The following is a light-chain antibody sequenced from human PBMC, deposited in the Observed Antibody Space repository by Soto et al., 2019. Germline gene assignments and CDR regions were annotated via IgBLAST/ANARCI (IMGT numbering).Light chain of an antibody. CDR2: GAS. CDR1: QSLSNNF. CDR3: QQYDTSPLT. J-gene: IGKJ4*01. V-gene: IGKV3-20*01. Sequence: DIVLTQSPGTLSLSPGERAALSCGASQSLSNNFLAWYQQKPGQAPRLLISGASSRATGIPDRFSGSGSGTDFTPTITRVEPEDFAVYYCQQYDTSPLTFGGGTKEDIK.